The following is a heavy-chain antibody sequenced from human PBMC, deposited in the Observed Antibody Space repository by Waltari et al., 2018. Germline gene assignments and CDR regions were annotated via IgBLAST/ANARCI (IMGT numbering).Heavy chain of an antibody. D-gene: IGHD6-6*01. Sequence: QVQLQQWGAGLLKPSENLSLSSAVYGGSFSGYYWSGIRQPPGRGLEWIGEINHSGSTNYNPSLKSRVTISVDTSKNQFSLKLSSVTAADTAVYYCARGQYSSSSGYYWGQGTLVTVSS. J-gene: IGHJ4*02. V-gene: IGHV4-34*01. CDR1: GGSFSGYY. CDR3: ARGQYSSSSGYY. CDR2: INHSGST.